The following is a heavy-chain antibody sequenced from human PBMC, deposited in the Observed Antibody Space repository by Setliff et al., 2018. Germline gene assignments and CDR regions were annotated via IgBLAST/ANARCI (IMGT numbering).Heavy chain of an antibody. D-gene: IGHD6-13*01. V-gene: IGHV4-59*02. CDR3: VRESRSTWYRRDF. CDR2: IYHNGNT. Sequence: SETLSLTCTVSGGSVSPYFWSWIRQPPGKGLEWIGYIYHNGNTNFNPSLKSRVTISVDMSKNQFSMKLTSVTAADTAVYYCVRESRSTWYRRDFWGQGTLVTVSS. J-gene: IGHJ4*02. CDR1: GGSVSPYF.